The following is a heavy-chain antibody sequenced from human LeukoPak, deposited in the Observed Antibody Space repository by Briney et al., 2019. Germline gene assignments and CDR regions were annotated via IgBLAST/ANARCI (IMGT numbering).Heavy chain of an antibody. CDR3: ARVYCSSTSCPFDC. V-gene: IGHV3-30-3*01. D-gene: IGHD2-2*01. J-gene: IGHJ4*02. Sequence: GRSLRLSCAASGFTFSSYAMHWVRQAPGKGLEWVAVISYDGSNKYYADSVKGRFTISRDNSKNTLYLQMNSLRAEDTAVYYCARVYCSSTSCPFDCWGQGTLVSVSS. CDR1: GFTFSSYA. CDR2: ISYDGSNK.